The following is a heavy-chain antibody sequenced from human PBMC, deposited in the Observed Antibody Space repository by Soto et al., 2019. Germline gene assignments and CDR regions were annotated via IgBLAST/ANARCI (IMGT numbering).Heavy chain of an antibody. D-gene: IGHD3-22*01. CDR3: AKVLYYYDSSGYYYFDY. CDR1: GFTFSSYA. CDR2: ISGSGDSI. Sequence: PGGSLRLSCAASGFTFSSYAMSWVRQAPGKGLEWVSGISGSGDSIYYADSVKGRFTISRDNSKNTLYLQMNSLGAEDTAVYYCAKVLYYYDSSGYYYFDYWGQGTLVTVSS. V-gene: IGHV3-23*01. J-gene: IGHJ4*02.